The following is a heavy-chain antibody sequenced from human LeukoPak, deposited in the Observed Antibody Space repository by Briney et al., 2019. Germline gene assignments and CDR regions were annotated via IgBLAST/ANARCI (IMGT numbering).Heavy chain of an antibody. CDR3: ATGGGTGADY. V-gene: IGHV1-69*05. CDR2: IIPIFGTA. D-gene: IGHD1-1*01. CDR1: GGTSSSYA. Sequence: ASVKVSCKASGGTSSSYAISWVRQAPGQGLEWMGGIIPIFGTANYAQKFQGRVTITTDESTSTAYMELSSLRSEDTAVYYCATGGGTGADYWGQGTLVTVSS. J-gene: IGHJ4*02.